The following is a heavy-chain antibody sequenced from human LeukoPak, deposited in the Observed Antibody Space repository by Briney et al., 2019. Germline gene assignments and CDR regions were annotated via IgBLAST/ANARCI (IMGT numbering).Heavy chain of an antibody. CDR1: GFTFSSYS. J-gene: IGHJ4*02. Sequence: GGSLRLSCAASGFTFSSYSMNWVRQAPGKGLEWVSSISSSSSYIYYADSVKGRFTISRDNAKNSLYLQMNSLRAEDTAVYYCTTKKLRSLAWLPPGQEYWGQGTLVTVSS. D-gene: IGHD3-3*01. V-gene: IGHV3-21*01. CDR2: ISSSSSYI. CDR3: TTKKLRSLAWLPPGQEY.